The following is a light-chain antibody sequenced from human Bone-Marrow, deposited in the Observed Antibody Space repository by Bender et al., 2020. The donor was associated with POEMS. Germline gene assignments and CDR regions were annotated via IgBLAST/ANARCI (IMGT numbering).Light chain of an antibody. CDR3: ATWDDSLNGFV. CDR1: SSNIGSNT. Sequence: QSVLTQPHSASGTPGQTVTISYSGSSSNIGSNTVNWHQQLPGAAPKLLIYINNQRPSGVPDRFSGSRSGTSASLAISGLQSEDEADYYCATWDDSLNGFVFGTGTKVTVL. V-gene: IGLV1-44*01. J-gene: IGLJ1*01. CDR2: INN.